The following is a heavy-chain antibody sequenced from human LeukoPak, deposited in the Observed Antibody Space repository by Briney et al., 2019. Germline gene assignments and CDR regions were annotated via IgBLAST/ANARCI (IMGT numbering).Heavy chain of an antibody. V-gene: IGHV4-39*01. J-gene: IGHJ4*02. CDR3: ARRSVVPAANPPTYYFDY. CDR2: IYYSGST. Sequence: SETLSLTCAVYGGSFSGYYWGWIRQPPGKGLEWIGSIYYSGSTYYNPSLKSRVTISVDTSKNQFSLKLSSVTAADTAVYYCARRSVVPAANPPTYYFDYWGQGTLVTVSS. CDR1: GGSFSGYY. D-gene: IGHD2-2*01.